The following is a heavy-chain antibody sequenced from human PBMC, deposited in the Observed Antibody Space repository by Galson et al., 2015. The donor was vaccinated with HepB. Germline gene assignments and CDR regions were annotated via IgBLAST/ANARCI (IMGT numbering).Heavy chain of an antibody. CDR1: GFTFSSYW. CDR2: INSDGSTT. D-gene: IGHD1-26*01. CDR3: SRGNNYSGSYPGDY. J-gene: IGHJ4*02. Sequence: SLRLSCAASGFTFSSYWMHWVRQAPGKGLVWVSRINSDGSTTNYADSVKGGFSISRDNAKNTLFLQMNSLRAEDTAVYYCSRGNNYSGSYPGDYWGQGTLVTVSS. V-gene: IGHV3-74*01.